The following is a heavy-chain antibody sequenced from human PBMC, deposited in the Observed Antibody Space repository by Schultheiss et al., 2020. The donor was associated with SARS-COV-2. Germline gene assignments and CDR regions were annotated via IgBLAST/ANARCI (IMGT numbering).Heavy chain of an antibody. J-gene: IGHJ4*02. D-gene: IGHD5-24*01. CDR1: GFTFSSYA. Sequence: GGSLRLSCAASGFTFSSYAMSWVRQAPGKGLEWVSAISGSGGSTYYADSVKGRFTISRDNSKNSLYLQMNSLRDEDTAVYYCARVEMATINGGLALDYWGQGTLVTVSS. CDR2: ISGSGGST. CDR3: ARVEMATINGGLALDY. V-gene: IGHV3-23*01.